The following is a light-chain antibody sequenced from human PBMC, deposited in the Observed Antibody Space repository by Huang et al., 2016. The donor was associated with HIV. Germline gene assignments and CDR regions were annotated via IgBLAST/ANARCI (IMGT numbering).Light chain of an antibody. Sequence: DIQMTQSPSSLSASVGDRVTITCRASQSISSYLNWYQQKPGTAPKVLIYAATSLQSGVPSRFSGSGAGTDFTLNINNLQPEDSATYYCQQTYITPLTFGQGTKLEIK. J-gene: IGKJ2*01. V-gene: IGKV1-39*01. CDR1: QSISSY. CDR3: QQTYITPLT. CDR2: AAT.